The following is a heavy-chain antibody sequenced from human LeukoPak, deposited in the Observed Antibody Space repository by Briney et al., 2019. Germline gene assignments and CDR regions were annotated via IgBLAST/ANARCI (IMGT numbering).Heavy chain of an antibody. CDR3: ARFGTPKTYYYDSHLSHDAFDI. CDR1: GDSIRSYY. J-gene: IGHJ3*02. Sequence: SETLPLTCTVSGDSIRSYYWSWIRQPAGKGLEWIGRNYTSGSPNYNPSLKSRVTMSVDTSKNQFSLKLSSVTAADTAVYDCARFGTPKTYYYDSHLSHDAFDIWGQGTMVTVSS. D-gene: IGHD3-22*01. V-gene: IGHV4-4*07. CDR2: NYTSGSP.